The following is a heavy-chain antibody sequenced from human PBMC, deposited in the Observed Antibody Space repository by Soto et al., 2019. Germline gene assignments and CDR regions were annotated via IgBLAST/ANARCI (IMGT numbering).Heavy chain of an antibody. CDR2: ISAYHGNT. Sequence: ASVKVSCKASGGTFSSYTISWVRQAPGQGLEWMGWISAYHGNTKYAQKLQGRVTMTTDTSTSTAYMELRSLRSDDTAVYYCAMVDVYVTPSPQDVWGQGTTVTVSS. V-gene: IGHV1-18*01. J-gene: IGHJ6*02. D-gene: IGHD3-16*01. CDR1: GGTFSSYT. CDR3: AMVDVYVTPSPQDV.